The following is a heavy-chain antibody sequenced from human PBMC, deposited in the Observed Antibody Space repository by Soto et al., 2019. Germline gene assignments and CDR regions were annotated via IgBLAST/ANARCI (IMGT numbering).Heavy chain of an antibody. J-gene: IGHJ4*02. D-gene: IGHD3-3*01. Sequence: PSENLSLTCTVSGGSISSYYWSWIRHPPGKGLEWIGYIYYSGSTNYNPSLKSRVTISVDTSKNQFSLKLSSVTAADTAVYYCARHRYYDFWSGYPSVHPADLDYWGQGTLVLVSS. CDR2: IYYSGST. CDR1: GGSISSYY. CDR3: ARHRYYDFWSGYPSVHPADLDY. V-gene: IGHV4-59*08.